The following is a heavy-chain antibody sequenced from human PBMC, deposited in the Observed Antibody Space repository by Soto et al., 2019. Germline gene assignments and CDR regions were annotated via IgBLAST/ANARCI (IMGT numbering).Heavy chain of an antibody. CDR1: GYTFTDYD. CDR3: ARVAVAARPRWYNWFDP. V-gene: IGHV1-8*01. D-gene: IGHD2-15*01. Sequence: QEQLVQSGAEVKKPGASVKVSCKTSGYTFTDYDINWVRQATGQGLEWIGWMNPNSGETGYAHKFQGRVTMTRSPSLNTAYLELSSLRSEDTAGYYCARVAVAARPRWYNWFDPWGQGTLVTVSS. J-gene: IGHJ5*02. CDR2: MNPNSGET.